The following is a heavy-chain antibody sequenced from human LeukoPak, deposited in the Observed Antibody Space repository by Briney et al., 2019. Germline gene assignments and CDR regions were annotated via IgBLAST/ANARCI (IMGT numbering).Heavy chain of an antibody. J-gene: IGHJ4*02. CDR3: ARAFGIEMATINVLGY. D-gene: IGHD5-24*01. CDR1: GGTLSSYA. V-gene: IGHV1-69*04. Sequence: SVKVSCKASGGTLSSYAISWVRQAPGQGLEWMRRIIPILGIANYAQKFQGRVTITADKSTSTAYMELSSLRSEDTAVYYCARAFGIEMATINVLGYWGQGTLVTVSS. CDR2: IIPILGIA.